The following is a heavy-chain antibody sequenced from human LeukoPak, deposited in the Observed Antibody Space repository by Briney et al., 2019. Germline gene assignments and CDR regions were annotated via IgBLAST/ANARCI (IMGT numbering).Heavy chain of an antibody. CDR3: ARAYRYCSSTSCYSGLSWFDP. CDR1: GYTFTSYG. J-gene: IGHJ5*02. D-gene: IGHD2-2*01. V-gene: IGHV1-18*01. Sequence: ASVKVSCKASGYTFTSYGISWVRQAPGQGLEWMGWISGYNDNTNYAQNLQGRVTMTTDTSTSTAYMELRSLRSDDTAVYYCARAYRYCSSTSCYSGLSWFDPWGQGTLVTVSS. CDR2: ISGYNDNT.